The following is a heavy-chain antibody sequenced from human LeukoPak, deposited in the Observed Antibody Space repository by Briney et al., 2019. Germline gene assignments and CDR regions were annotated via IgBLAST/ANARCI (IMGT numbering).Heavy chain of an antibody. V-gene: IGHV3-74*01. CDR3: TRAQFYYDSGSAY. Sequence: PGGSLRLSCAASGFTFSSFWMHWVRQAPGKGLVWVSRISPDGSTSNYADSVKGRFTISRDNAKSTLYLQMNRLRDEDTAVYYCTRAQFYYDSGSAYWGQGTLVTVST. CDR2: ISPDGSTS. CDR1: GFTFSSFW. J-gene: IGHJ4*02. D-gene: IGHD3-10*01.